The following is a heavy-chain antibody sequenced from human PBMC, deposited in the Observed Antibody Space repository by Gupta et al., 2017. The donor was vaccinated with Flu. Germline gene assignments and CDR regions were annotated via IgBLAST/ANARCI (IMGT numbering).Heavy chain of an antibody. D-gene: IGHD6-6*01. Sequence: EVQLLESGGGLVQPGGSLRLSCGASGFTFSSYAMSWFRQAPGKGLEWVSAISGSGGTTYYADSVKGRFSISRDNSKNTLYMQMNSLRAEDTAVYYCAKDNGEYTNDAFDIWGQGTMVTVSS. J-gene: IGHJ3*02. CDR3: AKDNGEYTNDAFDI. V-gene: IGHV3-23*01. CDR2: ISGSGGTT. CDR1: GFTFSSYA.